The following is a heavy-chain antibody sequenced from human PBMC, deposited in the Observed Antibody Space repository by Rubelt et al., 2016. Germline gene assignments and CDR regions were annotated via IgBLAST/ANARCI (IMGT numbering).Heavy chain of an antibody. CDR1: GGSFSGYY. D-gene: IGHD3-22*01. V-gene: IGHV4-34*01. CDR2: INHSGST. J-gene: IGHJ5*02. CDR3: ARADYYDSSGYHNWFDP. Sequence: QVQLPQWGAGLLKPSETLSLTCAVYGGSFSGYYWSWIRQPPGKGLEWIGEINHSGSTNYNPSLKSRVTISVDTSKNQFALKLSAVTAADTAVYYCARADYYDSSGYHNWFDPWGQGTLVTVSS.